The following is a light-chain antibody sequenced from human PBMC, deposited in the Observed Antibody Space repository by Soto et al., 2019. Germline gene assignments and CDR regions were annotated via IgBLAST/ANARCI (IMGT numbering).Light chain of an antibody. J-gene: IGLJ1*01. CDR1: SSDIGGYNY. CDR2: DVS. Sequence: QSVLTQPASVSGSPGQSITISCTGTSSDIGGYNYVSWYQQHPGKAPKLMIYDVSNRHSGVSSRFSGSKSGNTASLTISCLQAEDEADYYCSSYTSSSTLYVFGTGTKVTVL. V-gene: IGLV2-14*01. CDR3: SSYTSSSTLYV.